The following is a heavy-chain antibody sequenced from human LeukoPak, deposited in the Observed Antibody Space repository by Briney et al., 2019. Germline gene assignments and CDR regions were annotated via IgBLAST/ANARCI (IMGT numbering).Heavy chain of an antibody. V-gene: IGHV3-23*01. CDR1: GFTFSSYG. CDR3: AKDGGWSEFDY. J-gene: IGHJ4*02. CDR2: ISGSGGST. Sequence: PGGSLRLSCADSGFTFSSYGMTWVRQAPGKGLEWVSAISGSGGSTYYADSVKGRFTISRDNSKNTLYLQMNSLRAEDTAVYYCAKDGGWSEFDYWGQGTLVTVSS. D-gene: IGHD6-19*01.